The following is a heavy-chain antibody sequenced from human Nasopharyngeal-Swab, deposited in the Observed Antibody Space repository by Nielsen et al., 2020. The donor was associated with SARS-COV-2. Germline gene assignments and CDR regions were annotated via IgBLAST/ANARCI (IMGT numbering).Heavy chain of an antibody. CDR3: ARAHYGMDV. CDR2: IYYSGST. V-gene: IGHV4-39*01. Sequence: WIRQPPGKGLEWIGSIYYSGSTYYNPSLKSRVTISVDTSKNQFSLKLSSVTAADTAVYYCARAHYGMDVWGQGTTVTVSS. J-gene: IGHJ6*02.